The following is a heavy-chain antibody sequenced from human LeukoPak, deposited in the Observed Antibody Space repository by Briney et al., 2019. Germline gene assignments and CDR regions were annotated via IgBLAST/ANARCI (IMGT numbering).Heavy chain of an antibody. CDR2: IYYSGST. CDR1: GGSISSSSYY. Sequence: SETLSLTCTVSGGSISSSSYYWGWIRQPPGKGLEWIGSIYYSGSTYYNPSLKSRVTISVDTSKNQFSLKLSSVTAADTAVYYCARLLWFGELLYSSLSFDYWGQGTLVTVSS. V-gene: IGHV4-39*01. J-gene: IGHJ4*02. CDR3: ARLLWFGELLYSSLSFDY. D-gene: IGHD3-10*01.